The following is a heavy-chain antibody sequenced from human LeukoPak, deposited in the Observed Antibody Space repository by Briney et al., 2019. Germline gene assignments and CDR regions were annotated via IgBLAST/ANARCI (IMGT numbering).Heavy chain of an antibody. CDR3: ARGGYDFVYYYYGMDV. CDR2: INAGNGNT. D-gene: IGHD3-3*01. CDR1: GYTFTSYA. J-gene: IGHJ6*02. Sequence: ASVKVSCKASGYTFTSYAMHWVRQAPGQRLEWMGWINAGNGNTKYSQKFQGRVTITRDTSASTAYMELSSLRSEDTAVYYCARGGYDFVYYYYGMDVWGQGTTVTVSS. V-gene: IGHV1-3*01.